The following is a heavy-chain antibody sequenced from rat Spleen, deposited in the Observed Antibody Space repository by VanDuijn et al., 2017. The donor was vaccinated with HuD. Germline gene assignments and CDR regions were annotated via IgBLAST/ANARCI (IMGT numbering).Heavy chain of an antibody. V-gene: IGHV5-29*01. CDR3: ARHEDYSGLDY. CDR1: GFTFSDYY. CDR2: ISYDGSTT. D-gene: IGHD1-1*01. J-gene: IGHJ2*01. Sequence: EVQLVESDGGLVQPGRSLKLSCAASGFTFSDYYMAWVRQAPTKGLEWVATISYDGSTTYYRDSVKGRFTISRDNAKSNLYLQMDSLRSEDTATYYCARHEDYSGLDYWGQGVMVTVSS.